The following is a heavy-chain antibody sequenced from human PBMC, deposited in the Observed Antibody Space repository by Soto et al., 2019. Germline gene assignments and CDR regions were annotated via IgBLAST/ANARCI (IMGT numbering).Heavy chain of an antibody. J-gene: IGHJ6*02. Sequence: GGSLRLSCAASGFTFSSYGMHWVRQAPGKELEWVAVISYDGSNKYYADSVKGRFTISRDNSKNTLYLQMNSLRAEDTAVYYCAKGLRRQWLVPGGMDVWGQGTTVTVSS. CDR3: AKGLRRQWLVPGGMDV. D-gene: IGHD6-19*01. CDR2: ISYDGSNK. CDR1: GFTFSSYG. V-gene: IGHV3-30*18.